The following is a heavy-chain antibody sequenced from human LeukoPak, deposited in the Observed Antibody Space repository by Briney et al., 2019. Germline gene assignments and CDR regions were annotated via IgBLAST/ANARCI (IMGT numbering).Heavy chain of an antibody. D-gene: IGHD2-8*01. V-gene: IGHV1-2*06. Sequence: ASVKVSCKASGYTFIGSYIHWVRQAPGQGLEGMGRINPNSGDTNSPQKFQGRVTMTRDTSITTAYMELTSLTSDDTAVYFCARSAGHCNNGVCFTDYYMDVWGKGTTVTVSS. J-gene: IGHJ6*03. CDR1: GYTFIGSY. CDR2: INPNSGDT. CDR3: ARSAGHCNNGVCFTDYYMDV.